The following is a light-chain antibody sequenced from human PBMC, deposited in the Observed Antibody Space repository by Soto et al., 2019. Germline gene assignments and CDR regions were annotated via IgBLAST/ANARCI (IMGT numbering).Light chain of an antibody. J-gene: IGLJ2*01. CDR2: EDS. CDR1: SSDIGSYDR. CDR3: CSYAGSNIFAV. Sequence: QSALTQPASVSGSPGQSITISCTGTSSDIGSYDRVSWYQRHPGKAPKLMIFEDSRRPSGISNRFSGSKSGNTASLTISGLQAEDEADYYCCSYAGSNIFAVFGGGTQLIVL. V-gene: IGLV2-23*02.